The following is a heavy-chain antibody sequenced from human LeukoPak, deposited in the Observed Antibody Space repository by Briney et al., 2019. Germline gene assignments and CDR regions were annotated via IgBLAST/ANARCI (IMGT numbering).Heavy chain of an antibody. CDR1: GFTFSGFG. CDR2: IWYDGSNK. V-gene: IGHV3-30*02. Sequence: GGSLRLSCAASGFTFSGFGMHWVRQAPGKGLEWVAVIWYDGSNKYYADSVKGRFTISRDNSKNTLYLQMNSLRAEDTAVYYCAKLGTTIVGATTWGQGTLVTVSS. J-gene: IGHJ5*02. D-gene: IGHD1-26*01. CDR3: AKLGTTIVGATT.